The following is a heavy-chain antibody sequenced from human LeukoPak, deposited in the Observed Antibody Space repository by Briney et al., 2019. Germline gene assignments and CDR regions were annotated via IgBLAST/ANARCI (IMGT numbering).Heavy chain of an antibody. CDR3: ARDQPHYLYFDY. CDR1: GFTFSSYW. D-gene: IGHD2-21*01. CDR2: IKQDGSEK. Sequence: GGSLRLSCAASGFTFSSYWMSWVRQAPGKGLEWVANIKQDGSEKYYVDSVKGRFTISRDNSKNTLYLQMNSLRAEDTAVYYCARDQPHYLYFDYWGQGTLVTVSS. J-gene: IGHJ4*02. V-gene: IGHV3-7*01.